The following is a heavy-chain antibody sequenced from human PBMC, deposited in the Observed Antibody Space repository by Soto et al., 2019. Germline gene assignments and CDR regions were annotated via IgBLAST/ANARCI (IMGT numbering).Heavy chain of an antibody. Sequence: QVQLLESGGGVVQPGTSLRVSCVGSGFTFRSYVIHWVRQAPGKGREWVALTSYDGCGEYYGDSVRGRFTISRVNSRKTVDLQMDSLRLEDTALYYCARWGTTGGLDVWGQGTLVSVSS. CDR1: GFTFRSYV. V-gene: IGHV3-30*19. J-gene: IGHJ1*01. CDR2: TSYDGCGE. CDR3: ARWGTTGGLDV. D-gene: IGHD3-16*01.